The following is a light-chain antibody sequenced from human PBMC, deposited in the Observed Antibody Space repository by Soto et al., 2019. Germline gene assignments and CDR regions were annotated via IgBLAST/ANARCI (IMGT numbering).Light chain of an antibody. Sequence: EIVLTQSPATLSLSPGERATVSCRASQSINRHLAWYRQKPGQAPRLLIYAASSRATGIPDRFIGSGSGTDFTLTISRLEPDDSAVYYCHHYDSSPPYTFGQGTKVDIK. CDR3: HHYDSSPPYT. CDR2: AAS. CDR1: QSINRH. J-gene: IGKJ2*01. V-gene: IGKV3-20*01.